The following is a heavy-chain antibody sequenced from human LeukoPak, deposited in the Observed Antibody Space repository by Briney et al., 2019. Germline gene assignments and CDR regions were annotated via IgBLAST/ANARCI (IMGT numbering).Heavy chain of an antibody. V-gene: IGHV3-30*02. CDR3: AKDPKGLVLGFY. Sequence: LTGGSLRLSCAASGFTFSSYGMHWVRQAPGKGLEWVAFIRYDGSNKYYADSVKGRFTISRDNSKNTLYLQMNSLRAEDTAVYYCAKDPKGLVLGFYWGQGTLVTVSS. D-gene: IGHD6-6*01. J-gene: IGHJ4*02. CDR2: IRYDGSNK. CDR1: GFTFSSYG.